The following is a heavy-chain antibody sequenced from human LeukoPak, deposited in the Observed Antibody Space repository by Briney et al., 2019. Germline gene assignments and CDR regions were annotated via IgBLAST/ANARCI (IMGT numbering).Heavy chain of an antibody. CDR3: ARGSGMITVISSGAFDI. J-gene: IGHJ3*02. CDR1: GFTVSSHY. CDR2: IYSSGNA. Sequence: PGGSLRLSCAASGFTVSSHYMSWVRQAPGKGLEWVSVIYSSGNAYYADSVKGRFTLSRDNSKNTLYLQMNSLRAEDTAVYYCARGSGMITVISSGAFDIWGQGTMVTVSS. D-gene: IGHD3-22*01. V-gene: IGHV3-53*01.